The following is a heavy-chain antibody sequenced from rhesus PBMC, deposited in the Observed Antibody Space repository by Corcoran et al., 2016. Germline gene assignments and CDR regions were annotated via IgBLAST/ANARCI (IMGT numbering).Heavy chain of an antibody. CDR2: IYSSTNT. Sequence: QVQLQESGPGVVKPSETLSLTCAVSGGSISDSYRWSWICQPPWKGLEWIGYIYSSTNTKYNPSLKSRVTISKDTSKNQFSLKLSSVTAADTAVYYGARELPLIHFDYWGQGVLVTVSS. CDR3: ARELPLIHFDY. J-gene: IGHJ4*01. CDR1: GGSISDSYR. V-gene: IGHV4S10*01. D-gene: IGHD2-15*01.